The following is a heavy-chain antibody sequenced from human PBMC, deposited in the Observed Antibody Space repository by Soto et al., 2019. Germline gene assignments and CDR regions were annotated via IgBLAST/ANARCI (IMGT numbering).Heavy chain of an antibody. CDR3: ARGVLLYYRSGMDV. Sequence: QVQLQESGPGLVKPSETLSLSCTVSGDSVSSYYWSWIRQLPGRGLELIGYIYISGNTNYNPSLKGRVTISRDTSKNQFSLNLMSVTAADTAVYYCARGVLLYYRSGMDVWGQGTTVTVSS. J-gene: IGHJ6*01. CDR2: IYISGNT. CDR1: GDSVSSYY. V-gene: IGHV4-59*02.